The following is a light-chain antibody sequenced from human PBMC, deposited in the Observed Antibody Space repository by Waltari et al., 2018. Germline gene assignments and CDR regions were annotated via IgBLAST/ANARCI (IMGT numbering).Light chain of an antibody. CDR2: DTS. Sequence: QAVVTQEPSLTVSPGGPVTLTCGSSPGAVTSGHYPYWFQQKTGQAPRTLIYDTSDKHSWTPARFSGSLLGGKAALTLSGAQPEDEADYYCLLSYSGVRLYWVFGGGTKLTVL. CDR3: LLSYSGVRLYWV. V-gene: IGLV7-46*01. CDR1: PGAVTSGHY. J-gene: IGLJ3*02.